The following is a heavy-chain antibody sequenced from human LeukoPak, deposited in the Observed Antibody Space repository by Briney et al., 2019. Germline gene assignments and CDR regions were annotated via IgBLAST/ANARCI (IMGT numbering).Heavy chain of an antibody. CDR1: GGTFSSYA. D-gene: IGHD1-7*01. CDR3: ARGITGTMGNWFDP. Sequence: SVKVSCKASGGTFSSYAVSWVRQAPGQGLEWMGGIIPIFGTANYAQKFQGRVTITADKSTSTAYMELSSLRSEDTAVYYCARGITGTMGNWFDPWGQGTLVIVSS. V-gene: IGHV1-69*06. J-gene: IGHJ5*02. CDR2: IIPIFGTA.